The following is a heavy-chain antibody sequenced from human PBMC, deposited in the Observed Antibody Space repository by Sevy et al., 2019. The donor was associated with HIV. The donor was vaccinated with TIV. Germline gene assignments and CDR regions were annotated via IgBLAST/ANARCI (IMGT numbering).Heavy chain of an antibody. D-gene: IGHD2-2*01. CDR3: ARDCSSTKCLWGLDV. Sequence: GGSLRLSCAASGFTFSNYWMSWVRQAPGKGLEWVANIKRDGSEKYYVASVKGRFTISRDNAKNSLHLQMNSLRAEGTAVYYCARDCSSTKCLWGLDVWGQGTTVTVSS. V-gene: IGHV3-7*03. CDR2: IKRDGSEK. J-gene: IGHJ6*02. CDR1: GFTFSNYW.